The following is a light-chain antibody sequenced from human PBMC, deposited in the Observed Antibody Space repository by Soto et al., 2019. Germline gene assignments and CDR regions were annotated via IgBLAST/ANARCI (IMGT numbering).Light chain of an antibody. J-gene: IGKJ1*01. V-gene: IGKV1-5*03. CDR2: KAS. Sequence: DIQMTQSPSTLSAFVGDRVTITCRASQSVSSWLAWYQQNPGRAPNLLIYKASNLESGVPSRFSGSGSGTEFTLTISSLQPDDFATYFCQQYDSYSTFGQGTKVEIK. CDR3: QQYDSYST. CDR1: QSVSSW.